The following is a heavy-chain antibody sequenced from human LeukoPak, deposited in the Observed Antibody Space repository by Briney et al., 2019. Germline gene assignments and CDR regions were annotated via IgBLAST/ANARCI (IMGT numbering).Heavy chain of an antibody. CDR2: IWYNGSNK. CDR3: ARDSGAAAGTGYYYYGMDV. Sequence: PGGSLRLSCAASGFTFSSYGMHWVRQAPGKGLEWVAVIWYNGSNKYYADSVKGRFTISRDNSKNTLYLQMNSLRAEDTAVYYCARDSGAAAGTGYYYYGMDVWGQGTTVTVSS. D-gene: IGHD6-13*01. J-gene: IGHJ6*02. V-gene: IGHV3-33*01. CDR1: GFTFSSYG.